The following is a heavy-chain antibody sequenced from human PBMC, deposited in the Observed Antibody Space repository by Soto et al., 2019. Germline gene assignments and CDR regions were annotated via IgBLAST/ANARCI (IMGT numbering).Heavy chain of an antibody. CDR3: ARDSDYIIDY. CDR1: GYTFSNYG. J-gene: IGHJ4*02. CDR2: ISTHNGNT. Sequence: QVQLVQSGSEVKKPGASVKVSCKASGYTFSNYGISWVRQAPGQGLEWMGWISTHNGNTNFARKLQGRVTLTTDTFTSTAYMELRSLRSDDTAVYYCARDSDYIIDYWGQGTQVTVSS. V-gene: IGHV1-18*01. D-gene: IGHD4-17*01.